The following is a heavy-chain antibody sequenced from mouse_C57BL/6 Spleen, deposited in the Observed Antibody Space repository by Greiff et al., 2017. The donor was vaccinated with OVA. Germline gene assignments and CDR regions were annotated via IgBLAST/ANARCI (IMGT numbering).Heavy chain of an antibody. J-gene: IGHJ4*01. CDR1: GYTFTSYW. CDR3: ARSDTPTTVDHMDY. D-gene: IGHD2-10*01. Sequence: VQLQQSGAELVKPGASVKLSCKASGYTFTSYWMHWVQQRPGQGLEWIGKIDPNGGCTNYNEKFKSKATLTVDKSSSTAYMQLSSLTSEDSAVYYCARSDTPTTVDHMDYWGQGTSVTVSS. CDR2: IDPNGGCT. V-gene: IGHV1-64*01.